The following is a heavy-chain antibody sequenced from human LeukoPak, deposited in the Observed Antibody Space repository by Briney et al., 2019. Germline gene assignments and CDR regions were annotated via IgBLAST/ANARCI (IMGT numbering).Heavy chain of an antibody. J-gene: IGHJ3*02. D-gene: IGHD2-15*01. CDR3: ARGIWSAPDAFDI. Sequence: SVKVSCKASGYTFTSYGISWVRQAPGQGLEWMGGIIPIFGTANYAQKFQGRVTITADKSTSTAYMELSSLRSEDTAVYYCARGIWSAPDAFDIWGQGTMVTVSS. CDR1: GYTFTSYG. V-gene: IGHV1-69*06. CDR2: IIPIFGTA.